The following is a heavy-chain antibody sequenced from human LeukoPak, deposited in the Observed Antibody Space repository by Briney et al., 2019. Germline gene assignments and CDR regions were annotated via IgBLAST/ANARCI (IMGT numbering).Heavy chain of an antibody. Sequence: GRSLRLSCAASGFTFDDYAMHWVRQAPGKGLEWVSGISWNSGSIGYADSVKGRFTISRDNAKNSLYLQMNSLRAEDTALYYCARRYYYGSGNYYYGFDYWGQGTLVTVSS. CDR1: GFTFDDYA. J-gene: IGHJ4*02. CDR3: ARRYYYGSGNYYYGFDY. CDR2: ISWNSGSI. V-gene: IGHV3-9*01. D-gene: IGHD3-10*01.